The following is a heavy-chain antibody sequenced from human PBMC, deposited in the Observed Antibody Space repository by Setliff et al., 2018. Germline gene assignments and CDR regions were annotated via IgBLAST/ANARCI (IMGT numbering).Heavy chain of an antibody. CDR2: IIPIFGTA. CDR1: GYTFTSYY. Sequence: SVKVSCKASGYTFTSYYMHWVRQAPGQGLEWMGGIIPIFGTANYAQKFQGRVTITADESTSTAYMELSSLRSEDTAVYYCARDRVAYYDILTPGAFDIWDQGTMVTVSS. V-gene: IGHV1-69*13. D-gene: IGHD3-9*01. CDR3: ARDRVAYYDILTPGAFDI. J-gene: IGHJ3*02.